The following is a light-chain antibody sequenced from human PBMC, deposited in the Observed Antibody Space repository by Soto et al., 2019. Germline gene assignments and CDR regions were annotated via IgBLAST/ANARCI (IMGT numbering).Light chain of an antibody. Sequence: IQMTHSPSSLSASLRHSVTMTSRTSQTINNYLNWYQQKPGKAPKLLVYSASNLQSGVPSRFSGSGSGTNFTLTISDLQPEDFTTYYRQKSDSTPWTFGQGTKVDIK. V-gene: IGKV1-39*01. J-gene: IGKJ1*01. CDR1: QTINNY. CDR3: QKSDSTPWT. CDR2: SAS.